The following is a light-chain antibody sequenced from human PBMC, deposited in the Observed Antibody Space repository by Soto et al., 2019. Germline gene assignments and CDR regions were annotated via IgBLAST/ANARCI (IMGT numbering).Light chain of an antibody. J-gene: IGLJ2*01. CDR3: XSYAGSSNLGV. CDR2: EVS. CDR1: SSDVGGYNY. Sequence: QSVLTQPPSASGSPGQSVTISCTGTSSDVGGYNYVSWYQQHPGRAPKLMIYEVSKRPSGVPDRFSGSKSGNTASLTVSGLQPEDEADYYCXSYAGSSNLGVFGGGTKVTVL. V-gene: IGLV2-8*01.